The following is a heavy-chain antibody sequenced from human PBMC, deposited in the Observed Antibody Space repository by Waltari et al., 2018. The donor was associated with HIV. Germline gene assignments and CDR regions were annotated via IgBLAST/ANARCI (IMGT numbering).Heavy chain of an antibody. D-gene: IGHD1-26*01. V-gene: IGHV1-24*01. Sequence: QVQLVQSGAEVKKPGASVKVSCKVSGYTLTDLSMHWVRQALGKGLEWMGGFEPEDGETNEAQKAQGRVTMTEDTSTDTAYMELRRLRSEDTAVYYCATQTKTHREELDAFDIWGQGTMVTVSS. CDR2: FEPEDGET. CDR3: ATQTKTHREELDAFDI. J-gene: IGHJ3*02. CDR1: GYTLTDLS.